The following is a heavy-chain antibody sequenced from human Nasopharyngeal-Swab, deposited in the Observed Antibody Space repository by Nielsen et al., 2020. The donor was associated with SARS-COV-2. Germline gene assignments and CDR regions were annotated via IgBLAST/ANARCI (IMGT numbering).Heavy chain of an antibody. CDR1: GYTFSNYY. D-gene: IGHD6-19*01. J-gene: IGHJ4*02. V-gene: IGHV1-46*01. CDR3: ARDLSDVTVAVSGTVGFDC. Sequence: SVNVSCKTSGYTFSNYYMHWVRQAPGQGLEWMGIIHPSGGRTIYSQKFQGRVSMTRDTSTSTVYMELSSLTSEDTAMYYCARDLSDVTVAVSGTVGFDCWGQGTLVTVSS. CDR2: IHPSGGRT.